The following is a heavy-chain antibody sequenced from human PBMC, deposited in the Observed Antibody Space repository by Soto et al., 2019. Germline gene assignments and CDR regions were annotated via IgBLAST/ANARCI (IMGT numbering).Heavy chain of an antibody. Sequence: GASVKVSCKASGGTFSSYAISWVRQAPGQGLEWMGGMNPNSGKTDYAQKFQGRVTMTRNTSISTAYMELSSLRSEDTAVYYCARGYCTNGVCYDFDYWGQGTLVTVSS. CDR1: GGTFSSYA. CDR2: MNPNSGKT. J-gene: IGHJ4*02. V-gene: IGHV1-8*02. CDR3: ARGYCTNGVCYDFDY. D-gene: IGHD2-8*01.